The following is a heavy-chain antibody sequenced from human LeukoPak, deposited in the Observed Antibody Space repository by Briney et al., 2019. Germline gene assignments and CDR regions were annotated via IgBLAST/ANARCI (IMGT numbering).Heavy chain of an antibody. V-gene: IGHV3-21*01. Sequence: GGSLRLSCAASGFTFSSYSMNWVRQAPVKGLEWVSSISSSSSYIYYADSVKGRFTISRDNAKNSLYLQMNSLRAEDTAVYYCARDFPKDYDILTGYLNSDYWGQGTLVTVSS. CDR2: ISSSSSYI. CDR1: GFTFSSYS. J-gene: IGHJ4*02. CDR3: ARDFPKDYDILTGYLNSDY. D-gene: IGHD3-9*01.